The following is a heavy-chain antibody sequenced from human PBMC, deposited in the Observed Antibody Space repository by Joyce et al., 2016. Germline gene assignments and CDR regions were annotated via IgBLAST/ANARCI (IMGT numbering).Heavy chain of an antibody. D-gene: IGHD6-19*01. V-gene: IGHV1-18*01. Sequence: QVQLVQSGAEVEKTGASVKVSCKASGYTFISYDIGWVRQAPGQGLEWMGWISPYNGNTNDVQKFQGRVTMTTDTSTNTAYMELRSLRSDDTAVYYCARKCSCGWYFFDFWGQGTLVTVSS. CDR1: GYTFISYD. CDR2: ISPYNGNT. CDR3: ARKCSCGWYFFDF. J-gene: IGHJ4*02.